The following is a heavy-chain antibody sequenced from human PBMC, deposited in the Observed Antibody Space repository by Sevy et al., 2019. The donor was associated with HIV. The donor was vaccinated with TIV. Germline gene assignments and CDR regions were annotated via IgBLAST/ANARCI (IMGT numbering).Heavy chain of an antibody. Sequence: GGSLRLSCATSGFNFSSYGQHWVRQGPGQGVGGVGGISYDGSNKYYAGSVKGRFTISRDNSKNTLYLQMNSLRAEDTAVYYCAKDDDSSGYHIDPGPFDYWGQGTLVTVSS. J-gene: IGHJ4*02. D-gene: IGHD3-22*01. CDR3: AKDDDSSGYHIDPGPFDY. V-gene: IGHV3-30*18. CDR1: GFNFSSYG. CDR2: ISYDGSNK.